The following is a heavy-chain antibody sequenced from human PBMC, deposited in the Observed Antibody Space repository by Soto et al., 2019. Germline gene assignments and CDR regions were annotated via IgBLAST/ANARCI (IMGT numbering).Heavy chain of an antibody. CDR3: VRGVDASFDY. Sequence: SRTLSLTCVISGDSVASNRAAWNWVRQSPSRGLEWLGRTYYRSEWKNDYALSVNSRITINPDTSKNQLSLQLSSVTPEDTAVYYCVRGVDASFDYWGQGTLVTVSS. CDR1: GDSVASNRAA. J-gene: IGHJ4*02. V-gene: IGHV6-1*01. D-gene: IGHD2-2*01. CDR2: TYYRSEWKN.